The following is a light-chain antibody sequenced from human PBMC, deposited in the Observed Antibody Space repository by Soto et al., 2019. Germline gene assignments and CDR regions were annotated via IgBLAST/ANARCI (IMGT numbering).Light chain of an antibody. Sequence: QSALTQPRSVSGSPGQSVTISCTGSSSDVGAYNFASWYQQHPGAAPKLLIHDVNKRPPGVPDRFSASKSGNTASLTISGLQAEDEADYYCCSYAGEYKYVFGSWTKVTVL. V-gene: IGLV2-11*01. CDR3: CSYAGEYKYV. J-gene: IGLJ1*01. CDR2: DVN. CDR1: SSDVGAYNF.